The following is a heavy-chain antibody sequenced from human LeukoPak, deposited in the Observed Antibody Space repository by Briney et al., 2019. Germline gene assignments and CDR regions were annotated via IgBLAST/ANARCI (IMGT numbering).Heavy chain of an antibody. J-gene: IGHJ3*02. D-gene: IGHD1-26*01. V-gene: IGHV4-4*02. CDR3: ARHRRLGWELEAFDI. CDR2: IHRSGSP. Sequence: SETLSLTCTVSLDSTTSNFWSWVRQPPGKGLEWIGEIHRSGSPNYNPSLQSRVTISIDRSRNQIALELSSVTAADTAVYYCARHRRLGWELEAFDIWGQGTMVTVSS. CDR1: LDSTTSNF.